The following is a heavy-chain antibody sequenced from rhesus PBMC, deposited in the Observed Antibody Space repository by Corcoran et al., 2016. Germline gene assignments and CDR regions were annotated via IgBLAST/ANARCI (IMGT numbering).Heavy chain of an antibody. Sequence: EVQLVESGGGLVKLGGSLGLPCAASGSTSSTYGRTWSRKAQGKGVDWVGRIKKKVDWGTEAYAESVKGRFTISGDDSKNTLYLQMNSLKTEDTAVYYCTAPVAATKFDYWGQGVLVTVSS. CDR3: TAPVAATKFDY. J-gene: IGHJ4*01. CDR1: GSTSSTYG. CDR2: IKKKVDWGTE. V-gene: IGHV3-16*01. D-gene: IGHD4-29*01.